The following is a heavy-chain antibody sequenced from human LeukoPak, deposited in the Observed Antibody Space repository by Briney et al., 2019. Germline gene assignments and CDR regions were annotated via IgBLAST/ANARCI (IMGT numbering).Heavy chain of an antibody. CDR3: ALGAVRGLHAFDI. D-gene: IGHD3-10*01. Sequence: PGESLKISCKGSGYSFTTYWIGWVRQMPGKGLEWMGIIYPGDSGTRYSPPFQGQVTISADKSVTTAYLQWSSLKASDTAMYYCALGAVRGLHAFDIWGQGTMVTVSS. CDR2: IYPGDSGT. CDR1: GYSFTTYW. V-gene: IGHV5-51*01. J-gene: IGHJ3*02.